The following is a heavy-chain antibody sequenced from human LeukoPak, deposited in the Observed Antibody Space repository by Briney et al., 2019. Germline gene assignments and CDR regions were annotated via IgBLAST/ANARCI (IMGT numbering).Heavy chain of an antibody. CDR3: ARSHLWPSGTFDI. CDR2: INHGGFT. Sequence: SETLSLTCAVSGASLSGYYWSWIRRSPGKGLEWIGEINHGGFTNYNPSLKSRVTISVDTSRNQIALRLSSLTAADTAVYFCARSHLWPSGTFDIWGQGTVVAVSS. CDR1: GASLSGYY. D-gene: IGHD5-18*01. J-gene: IGHJ3*02. V-gene: IGHV4-34*01.